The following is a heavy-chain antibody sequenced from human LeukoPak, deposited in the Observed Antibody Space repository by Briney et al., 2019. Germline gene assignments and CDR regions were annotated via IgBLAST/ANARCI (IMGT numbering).Heavy chain of an antibody. CDR2: IKSKTDGGTT. V-gene: IGHV3-15*01. Sequence: PGGSLRLSCAASGFTFSYAWMTWVRQAPGKGLEWVGRIKSKTDGGTTDFAAPVKGRFTISRDDSKNTLYLQMNRLKTEDTAVYYCTTTFYGDYISAYYYYFDVWGKGTTVTISS. J-gene: IGHJ6*03. CDR1: GFTFSYAW. CDR3: TTTFYGDYISAYYYYFDV. D-gene: IGHD4-17*01.